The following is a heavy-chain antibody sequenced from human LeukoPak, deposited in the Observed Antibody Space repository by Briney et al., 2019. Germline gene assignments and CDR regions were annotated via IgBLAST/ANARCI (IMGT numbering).Heavy chain of an antibody. CDR3: ARGRPSDY. CDR1: GYTFSDFG. Sequence: GASVKVSCETSGYTFSDFGMSWVRQAPGQGLEWMGWISAYNGDTNYAHNLQGRVTMTTDTSTSTAYMELRSLRSDDTAVYYRARGRPSDYWGQGTLVTVSS. CDR2: ISAYNGDT. J-gene: IGHJ4*02. V-gene: IGHV1-18*01.